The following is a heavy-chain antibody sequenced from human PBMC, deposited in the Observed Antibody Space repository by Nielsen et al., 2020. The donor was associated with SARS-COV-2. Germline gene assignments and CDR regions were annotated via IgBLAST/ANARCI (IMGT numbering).Heavy chain of an antibody. J-gene: IGHJ4*02. V-gene: IGHV4-61*01. CDR2: IFYRGNT. D-gene: IGHD5-24*01. Sequence: SETLSLTCAVSGGSISSGSHYWSWIRQPPGKGLEWIVYIFYRGNTNYNPSLKSRVTISVDTSKNQFSLKVNSVTAADTAVYYCVRIDMATISVDYWGRGTLVTVSS. CDR1: GGSISSGSHY. CDR3: VRIDMATISVDY.